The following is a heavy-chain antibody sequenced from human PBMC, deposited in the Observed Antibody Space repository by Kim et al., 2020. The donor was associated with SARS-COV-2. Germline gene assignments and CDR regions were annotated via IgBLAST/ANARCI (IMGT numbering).Heavy chain of an antibody. D-gene: IGHD2-2*01. V-gene: IGHV3-15*05. Sequence: PVKGRFTISRDDAEKSLYLQMNSLKPEDTAVYYCATDIFPKEAVMGYFFDAWGQGTLVTVSS. CDR3: ATDIFPKEAVMGYFFDA. J-gene: IGHJ5*01.